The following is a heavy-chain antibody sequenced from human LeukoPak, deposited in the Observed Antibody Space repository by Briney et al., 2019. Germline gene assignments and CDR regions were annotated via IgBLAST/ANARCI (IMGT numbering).Heavy chain of an antibody. CDR2: IYSSGNT. D-gene: IGHD3-3*01. CDR3: ARHSGLRSPFDP. V-gene: IGHV4-39*01. Sequence: SETLSLTCTVSGGSISTTNYYWGWIRQPPGRDLEWIGSIYSSGNTYYNPSLESRVTISADTSKNQLSLKLTSATAADTSVYYCARHSGLRSPFDPWGQGTLVTVSS. J-gene: IGHJ5*02. CDR1: GGSISTTNYY.